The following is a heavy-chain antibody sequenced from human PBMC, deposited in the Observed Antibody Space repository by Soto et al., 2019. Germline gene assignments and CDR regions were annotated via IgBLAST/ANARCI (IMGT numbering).Heavy chain of an antibody. CDR3: TTVAVGYYYGMDV. CDR2: IKSKTDGGTT. Sequence: GGSLSPSCAASGFTFSNAWMNWVRQAPGKGLEWVGRIKSKTDGGTTDYAAPVKGRFTISRDDSKNTLYLQMNSLKTEDTAVYYCTTVAVGYYYGMDVWGQGTTVTVSS. CDR1: GFTFSNAW. J-gene: IGHJ6*02. V-gene: IGHV3-15*07.